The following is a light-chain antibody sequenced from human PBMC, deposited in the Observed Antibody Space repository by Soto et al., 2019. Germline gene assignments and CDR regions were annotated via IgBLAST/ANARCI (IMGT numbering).Light chain of an antibody. CDR3: CSYAGSSTTYV. Sequence: QSALAQPASVSGSPGQSITISCTGTSSDIGSYSLVSWYQHHPGKAPKLMIYDVSKRPSGVSNRFSASKSGNTASLTISGLQAEDEADYYCCSYAGSSTTYVVGTGTKVTVL. CDR2: DVS. J-gene: IGLJ1*01. CDR1: SSDIGSYSL. V-gene: IGLV2-23*02.